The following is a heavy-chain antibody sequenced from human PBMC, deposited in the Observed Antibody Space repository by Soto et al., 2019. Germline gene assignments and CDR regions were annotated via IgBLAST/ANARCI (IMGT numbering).Heavy chain of an antibody. Sequence: QVQLVQSGAEVKKPGASVKVSCKASGYTFSDYYVHWVRQAPGQGLEWMGWINPYSGATNYAQKFPDWVTMPGDASVSTAYLELTTLVSDDTAVYYCARARANVAPNWFDPWGQGTLVIVSS. CDR3: ARARANVAPNWFDP. J-gene: IGHJ5*02. CDR1: GYTFSDYY. CDR2: INPYSGAT. D-gene: IGHD5-12*01. V-gene: IGHV1-2*04.